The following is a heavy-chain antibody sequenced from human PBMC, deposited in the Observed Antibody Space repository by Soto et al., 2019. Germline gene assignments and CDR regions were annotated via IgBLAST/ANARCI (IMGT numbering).Heavy chain of an antibody. CDR2: INHSGST. CDR3: ARQGGHSNSARAYFDY. D-gene: IGHD5-12*01. CDR1: GGSFRGSY. Sequence: XXTLSLPFAVYGGSFRGSYWAWILQPPGTGLEWIGEINHSGSTNYNPSLKSRVTISVDTSKTTYLQWSSLKASDTAIYYCARQGGHSNSARAYFDYWGQGTLVTVSS. J-gene: IGHJ4*02. V-gene: IGHV4-34*01.